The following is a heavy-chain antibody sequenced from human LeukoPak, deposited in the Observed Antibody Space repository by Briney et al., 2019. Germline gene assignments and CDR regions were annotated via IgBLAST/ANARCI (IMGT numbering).Heavy chain of an antibody. CDR3: ARDSYYGAPKGAFDI. CDR2: IIPIFGTA. Sequence: GASVKVSCKASGGTFSSYAISWVRQAPGQGLEWMGGIIPIFGTANYAQKFQGRVTITTDESTSTAYMELSSLRSEDTAVYYCARDSYYGAPKGAFDIWGQGTMVTVSS. V-gene: IGHV1-69*05. J-gene: IGHJ3*02. D-gene: IGHD4-17*01. CDR1: GGTFSSYA.